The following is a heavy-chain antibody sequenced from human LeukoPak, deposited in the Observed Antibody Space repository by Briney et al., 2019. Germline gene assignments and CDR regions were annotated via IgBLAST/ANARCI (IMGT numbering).Heavy chain of an antibody. CDR1: GGSISSSSYY. CDR2: IYYSGST. D-gene: IGHD2/OR15-2a*01. CDR3: AREGLVGNIPDD. J-gene: IGHJ4*02. V-gene: IGHV4-39*07. Sequence: SETLSLTCTVSGGSISSSSYYWGWIRQPPGKGLEWIGSIYYSGSTYYNPSLKSRVTISVDTSKNQFSLKLSSVTAADTAVYYCAREGLVGNIPDDWGQGTLVTVSS.